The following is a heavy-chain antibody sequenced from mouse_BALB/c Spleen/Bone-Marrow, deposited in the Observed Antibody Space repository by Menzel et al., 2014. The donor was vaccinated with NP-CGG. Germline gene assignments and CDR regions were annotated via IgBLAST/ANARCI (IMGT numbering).Heavy chain of an antibody. D-gene: IGHD1-1*01. CDR2: INPYNGGT. J-gene: IGHJ4*01. CDR3: ARWDYYGYAMDY. V-gene: IGHV1-18*01. CDR1: GHSFTGYT. Sequence: EVQLQQSEPELVKPGASMKISYKASGHSFTGYTMNWVKQSHGKNLEWIGLINPYNGGTSYNQKFKGKATLTVDKSSSTAYMELLSLTSEDSAVYYCARWDYYGYAMDYWGQGTSVTVSS.